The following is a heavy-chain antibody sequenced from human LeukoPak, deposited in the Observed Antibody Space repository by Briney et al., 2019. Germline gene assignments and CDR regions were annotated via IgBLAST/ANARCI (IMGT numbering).Heavy chain of an antibody. Sequence: GGSLRLSCEASGFSMSVYWMSWVRQAPGKGLEWVGNIKQDGSERNYVDSVKGRFTISRDNAKKPLYMQMDSLRAEDAAVYYCARDWGAYYPFFDYWGQGTLVTVSS. J-gene: IGHJ4*02. V-gene: IGHV3-7*01. CDR1: GFSMSVYW. CDR3: ARDWGAYYPFFDY. D-gene: IGHD3-22*01. CDR2: IKQDGSER.